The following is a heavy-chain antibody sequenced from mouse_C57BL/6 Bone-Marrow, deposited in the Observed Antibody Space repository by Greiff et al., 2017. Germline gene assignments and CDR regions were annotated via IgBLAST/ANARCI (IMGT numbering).Heavy chain of an antibody. CDR3: ARLGGNKAWFAY. D-gene: IGHD1-1*02. CDR2: IYPGDGDT. Sequence: VQLQESGAELVKPGASVKISCKASGYSFSSSWMNWVKQRPGQGLAWIGPIYPGDGDTNYNGKFKGQATLTADTSSHTASMPLRRLTSEDSAVYFCARLGGNKAWFAYGGQGTLVTVSA. V-gene: IGHV1-80*01. J-gene: IGHJ3*01. CDR1: GYSFSSSW.